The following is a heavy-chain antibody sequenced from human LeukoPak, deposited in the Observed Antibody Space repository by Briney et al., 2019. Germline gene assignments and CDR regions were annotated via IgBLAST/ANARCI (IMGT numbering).Heavy chain of an antibody. D-gene: IGHD6-13*01. J-gene: IGHJ4*02. CDR2: IYYSGST. V-gene: IGHV4-39*07. CDR3: ARGIAAGTSGAGY. Sequence: PSETLSLTCTVSSGSISSSNHFWGWVRQPPGKGLEWIGSIYYSGSTFYNPSLKSRVSISVDTSKNQFSLKLRSVTAADTAVYYCARGIAAGTSGAGYWGQGTLVTVSS. CDR1: SGSISSSNHF.